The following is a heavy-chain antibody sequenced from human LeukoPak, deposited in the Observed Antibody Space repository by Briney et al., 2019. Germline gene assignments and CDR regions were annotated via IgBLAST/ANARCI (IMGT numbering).Heavy chain of an antibody. Sequence: GGSLRLSCAASGFTFTSYWIGWVRQMPGKGLEWMGIIYPGDSDTRYSPSFQGQVTISADKSISTAYLQWSSLKASDTAMYYCARHACSTSCYGWDAFDIWGQGTMVTVSS. D-gene: IGHD2-2*01. V-gene: IGHV5-51*01. J-gene: IGHJ3*02. CDR3: ARHACSTSCYGWDAFDI. CDR1: GFTFTSYW. CDR2: IYPGDSDT.